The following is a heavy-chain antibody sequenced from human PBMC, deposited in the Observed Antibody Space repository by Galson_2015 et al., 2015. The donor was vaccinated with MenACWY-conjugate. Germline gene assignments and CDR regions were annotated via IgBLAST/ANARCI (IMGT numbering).Heavy chain of an antibody. Sequence: SLRLSCAASGFTFSSYSMNWVRQAPGKGLEWVSYISSSSSTIYYADSVKGRFTISRDNAKNSLYLQMNSLRAEDTAVYYCARPTFPWIFTARYYYYGMDVWGQGTTVTVSS. D-gene: IGHD2-2*03. V-gene: IGHV3-48*04. CDR3: ARPTFPWIFTARYYYYGMDV. CDR1: GFTFSSYS. J-gene: IGHJ6*02. CDR2: ISSSSSTI.